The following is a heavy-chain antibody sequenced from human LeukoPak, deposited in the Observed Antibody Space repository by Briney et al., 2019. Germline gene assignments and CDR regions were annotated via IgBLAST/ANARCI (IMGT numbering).Heavy chain of an antibody. CDR1: GFTFSSYG. CDR2: IWYDGSNK. D-gene: IGHD6-6*01. Sequence: PGGSLRLSCAASGFTFSSYGMHWVRQAPGKGLEWVAVIWYDGSNKYYADSVKGRFTISRDNSKNTLYLQMNSLRAEDTAVYYCARRVGSSSSADYWGQGTLVTVSS. CDR3: ARRVGSSSSADY. J-gene: IGHJ4*02. V-gene: IGHV3-33*01.